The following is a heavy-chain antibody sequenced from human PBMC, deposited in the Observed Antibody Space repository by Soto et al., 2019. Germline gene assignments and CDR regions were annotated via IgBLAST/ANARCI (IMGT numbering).Heavy chain of an antibody. J-gene: IGHJ6*03. CDR3: TRHAGGQVEHSFYYYFMDV. CDR1: GFPLSDSA. Sequence: EVQLVESGGGLVQPGGSLKLACLASGFPLSDSAIHWVRKASGKGLEWVGRIRSKTNNYATTYGAPVRGRFTLSRDDSKNTAYLQMNNLESEDAAVYYFTRHAGGQVEHSFYYYFMDVLVKGTTVSV. CDR2: IRSKTNNYAT. V-gene: IGHV3-73*01. D-gene: IGHD2-15*01.